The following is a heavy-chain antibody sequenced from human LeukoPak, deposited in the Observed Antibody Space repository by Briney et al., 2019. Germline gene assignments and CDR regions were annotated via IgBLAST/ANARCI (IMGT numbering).Heavy chain of an antibody. J-gene: IGHJ5*02. V-gene: IGHV3-23*01. CDR2: ISGSGGST. Sequence: GGALSLSCADSGCSFSSYAMSWVRQAPGKGREWVSGISGSGGSTYYTDSVKGRFTISRDNSKNTLYLQMNSLRAEDTAVYYCAKVLRDGYSPERGFDLWGQGTLVTVSS. CDR3: AKVLRDGYSPERGFDL. CDR1: GCSFSSYA. D-gene: IGHD5-24*01.